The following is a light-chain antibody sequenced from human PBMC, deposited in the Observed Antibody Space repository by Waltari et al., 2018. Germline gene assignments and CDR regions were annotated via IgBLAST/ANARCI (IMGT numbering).Light chain of an antibody. CDR2: AAS. Sequence: DIQLTQSPSFLSASVGDRVTITCRASQGISSYLAWYQQKPGKAPKLQIYAASTLQSGVPSRFSGSGSGTEFTITISSLQPEDFATYHCQQLDSYPITFGPGSKVDIK. CDR1: QGISSY. V-gene: IGKV1-9*01. J-gene: IGKJ3*01. CDR3: QQLDSYPIT.